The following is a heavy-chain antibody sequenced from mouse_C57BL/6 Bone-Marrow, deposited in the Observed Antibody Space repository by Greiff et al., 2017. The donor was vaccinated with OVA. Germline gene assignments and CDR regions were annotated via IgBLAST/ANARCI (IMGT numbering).Heavy chain of an antibody. Sequence: ELTLQESVGGLVQPGGSLKLSCAASGFPFRDYGMAWFRQAPSKGPEWVAFISNLAYSIYYADTVTGRFTISREHAKNTLYQEMSSLRSEDTAMYYCAREWSFAYWGQGTLVTVSA. CDR3: AREWSFAY. CDR1: GFPFRDYG. CDR2: ISNLAYSI. D-gene: IGHD1-3*01. J-gene: IGHJ3*01. V-gene: IGHV5-15*01.